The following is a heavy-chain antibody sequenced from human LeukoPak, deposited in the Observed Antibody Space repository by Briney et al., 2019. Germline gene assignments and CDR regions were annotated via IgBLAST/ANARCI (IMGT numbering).Heavy chain of an antibody. J-gene: IGHJ4*02. CDR2: IYSGGST. V-gene: IGHV3-66*01. CDR3: ARELRGYYFDY. Sequence: PGGSLRLSCAASGFTVSSNYMSWVRQAPGKGLEWVSVIYSGGSTYYADSVKGRFTISRDNSKNTLYLQMNSPRAEDTAVYYCARELRGYYFDYWGQGTLVTVSS. CDR1: GFTVSSNY.